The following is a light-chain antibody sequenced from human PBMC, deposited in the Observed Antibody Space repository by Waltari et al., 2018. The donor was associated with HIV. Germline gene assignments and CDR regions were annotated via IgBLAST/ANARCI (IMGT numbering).Light chain of an antibody. CDR1: QSITSS. CDR2: AAS. Sequence: QSPSSLSPSVGDRVTITCRASQSITSSLNWYQQKPGKAPNLLIYAASTLQTGVPSRFSGSGSGTDFTLTISSLQPEDFATYYCQQSYTTPRTFGQGTKVEIK. V-gene: IGKV1-39*01. CDR3: QQSYTTPRT. J-gene: IGKJ1*01.